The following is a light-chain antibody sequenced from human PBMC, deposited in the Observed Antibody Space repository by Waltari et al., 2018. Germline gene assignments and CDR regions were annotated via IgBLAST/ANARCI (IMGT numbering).Light chain of an antibody. CDR1: SRDVGGYNY. V-gene: IGLV2-11*01. Sequence: QSALTQPRSVSGSPGQPVTISCTGTSRDVGGYNYVSWYQQHPCKAPKRMIYDVSKRPSGVPVRFSGAKAGNTTSLTISGLQAEDEADYYCCSYAGSYTWVFGGGTKLTVL. CDR3: CSYAGSYTWV. J-gene: IGLJ3*02. CDR2: DVS.